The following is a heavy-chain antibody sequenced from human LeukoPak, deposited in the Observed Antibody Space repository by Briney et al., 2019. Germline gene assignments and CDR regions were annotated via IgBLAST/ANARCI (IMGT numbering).Heavy chain of an antibody. CDR1: GGSFSGYY. CDR3: ARHTTRVVTAPFDY. Sequence: PSETLSLTCAVYGGSFSGYYWSWIRQSPGKGLEWIGEINQSGSTNYNPSLKSRVTISVDTSKNQFSLKLSSVTAADTAVYYCARHTTRVVTAPFDYWGQGTLVTVSS. J-gene: IGHJ4*02. V-gene: IGHV4-34*01. D-gene: IGHD2-21*02. CDR2: INQSGST.